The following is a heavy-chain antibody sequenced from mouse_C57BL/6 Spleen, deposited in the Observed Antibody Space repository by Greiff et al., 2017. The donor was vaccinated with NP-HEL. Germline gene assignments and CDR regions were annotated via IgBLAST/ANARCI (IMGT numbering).Heavy chain of an antibody. CDR3: TRDYGYWYFDV. V-gene: IGHV5-9-1*02. CDR1: GFTFSSYA. J-gene: IGHJ1*03. D-gene: IGHD2-4*01. CDR2: ISSGGDYI. Sequence: DVMLVESGEGLVKPGGSLKLSCAASGFTFSSYAMSWVRQTPEKRLEWVAYISSGGDYIYYADTVKGRFTISRDNARNTLYLQMSSLKSEDTAMYYCTRDYGYWYFDVWGTGTTVTVSS.